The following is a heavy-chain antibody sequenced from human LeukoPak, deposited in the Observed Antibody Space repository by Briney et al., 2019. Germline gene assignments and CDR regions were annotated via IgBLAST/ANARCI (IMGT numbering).Heavy chain of an antibody. CDR2: INHSGST. CDR1: GGSFSGYY. CDR3: ARGEIVVVPAARYYYYYMDV. Sequence: SEILSLTCAVYGGSFSGYYWSWIRQSPGKGLEWIGEINHSGSTNYNPSLKSRVTISVDTSKNQFSLKLSSATAADTAVYYCARGEIVVVPAARYYYYYMDVWGKGTTVTVSS. D-gene: IGHD2-2*01. V-gene: IGHV4-34*01. J-gene: IGHJ6*03.